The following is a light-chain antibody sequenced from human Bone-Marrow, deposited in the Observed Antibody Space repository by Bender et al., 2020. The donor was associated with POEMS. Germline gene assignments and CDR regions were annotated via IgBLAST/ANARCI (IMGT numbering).Light chain of an antibody. CDR1: RSDVGGYNY. J-gene: IGLJ2*01. Sequence: QSALTQPASVSGSPGQSVAISCTGTRSDVGGYNYVSWYQQHPGKVPKLMIYEVTYRPSGVPDRFFGSKSGNTASLTISGLQAEDEADYYCTSYAGSDNLVFGGGTKLTVL. CDR2: EVT. CDR3: TSYAGSDNLV. V-gene: IGLV2-8*01.